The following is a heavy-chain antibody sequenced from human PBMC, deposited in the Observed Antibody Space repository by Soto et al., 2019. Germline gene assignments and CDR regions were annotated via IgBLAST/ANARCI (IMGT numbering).Heavy chain of an antibody. Sequence: QVQLVQSGAEVKKPGASAKVSCKASGYTFTSYYMHWVRQAPGQRLERMGIINPSGGSTNYAQKSQGRVTMTRDTSTSTVYMGLSSLRAEDTAVYFCARAYSESSSYHYWGQGTLVTVSS. D-gene: IGHD1-26*01. CDR1: GYTFTSYY. CDR3: ARAYSESSSYHY. CDR2: INPSGGST. V-gene: IGHV1-46*01. J-gene: IGHJ4*02.